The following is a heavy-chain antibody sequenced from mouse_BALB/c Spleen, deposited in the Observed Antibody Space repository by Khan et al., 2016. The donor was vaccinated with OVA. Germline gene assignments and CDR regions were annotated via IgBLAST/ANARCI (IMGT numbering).Heavy chain of an antibody. CDR2: INPSNGYT. Sequence: QVQLKQSGAELARPGASVKMSCKASGYTFTSYTIHWIKLRPGQGLEWIGYINPSNGYTNYNQKFKDKATLTADKSYTTAYMELSSLTCEDSALYNCVRDGAYHRNDGWFAYWGQGTLVTVSA. CDR3: VRDGAYHRNDGWFAY. D-gene: IGHD2-14*01. CDR1: GYTFTSYT. J-gene: IGHJ3*01. V-gene: IGHV1-4*01.